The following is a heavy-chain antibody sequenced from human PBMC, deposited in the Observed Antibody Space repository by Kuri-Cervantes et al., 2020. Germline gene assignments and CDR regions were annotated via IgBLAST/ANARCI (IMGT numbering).Heavy chain of an antibody. J-gene: IGHJ5*02. CDR3: ARVLFENYYDSSGYRFDP. Sequence: GESLKISCAASGFTFSSYAMHWVRQAPGKGLEWVAVISYDGSNKYYADSVKGRFTISRDNSKNTLYLQMNSLRAEDTAVYYCARVLFENYYDSSGYRFDPWGQGTLVTVSS. D-gene: IGHD3-22*01. CDR1: GFTFSSYA. V-gene: IGHV3-30*14. CDR2: ISYDGSNK.